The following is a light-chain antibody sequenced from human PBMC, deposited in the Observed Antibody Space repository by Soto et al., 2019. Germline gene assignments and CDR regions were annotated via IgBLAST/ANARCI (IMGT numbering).Light chain of an antibody. Sequence: EIVMTQSPATLSVSPGETATLSCRASQSISSDLAWLQQKPGQSPRLLIFGASTRATGIPARFSGGGFGTEFTLIISSLQSEDFAVYYCQQYNNWPRTFGLGTRVEVK. V-gene: IGKV3-15*01. J-gene: IGKJ1*01. CDR3: QQYNNWPRT. CDR2: GAS. CDR1: QSISSD.